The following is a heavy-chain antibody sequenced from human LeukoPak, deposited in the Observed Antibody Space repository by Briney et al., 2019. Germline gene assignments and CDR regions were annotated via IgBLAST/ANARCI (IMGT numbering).Heavy chain of an antibody. Sequence: GGSLRLSCAASGFSFTTYSMSWVRQAPGKGLESVSAIRGSGGRTYYADSVKGRFTISRDDSKSTLYLQMNSLRAEDTAVYHCVTFYYDSSGSYVHYWGQGTLVTVSS. CDR3: VTFYYDSSGSYVHY. CDR2: IRGSGGRT. V-gene: IGHV3-23*01. CDR1: GFSFTTYS. J-gene: IGHJ4*02. D-gene: IGHD3-22*01.